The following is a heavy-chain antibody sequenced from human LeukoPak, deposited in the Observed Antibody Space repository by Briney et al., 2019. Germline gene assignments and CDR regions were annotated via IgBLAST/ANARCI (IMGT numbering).Heavy chain of an antibody. Sequence: GGSLRLSCVASGFTFSSYTLHWVRQAPGKGLEWVAGMSYDGSHKFHADSVKGRFTISRDNSKNTLYLQMNSLRAEDTAVYYCARGGPYGSGSYSLDYWGQGTLVTVSS. CDR3: ARGGPYGSGSYSLDY. CDR1: GFTFSSYT. J-gene: IGHJ4*02. V-gene: IGHV3-30*04. CDR2: MSYDGSHK. D-gene: IGHD3-10*01.